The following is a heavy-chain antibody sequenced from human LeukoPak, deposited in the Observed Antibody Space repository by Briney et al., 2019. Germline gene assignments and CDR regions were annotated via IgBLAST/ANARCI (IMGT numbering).Heavy chain of an antibody. Sequence: ATVKVSCKASGGTFSSYAISWVRQAPGQGLEWMGGIIPIFGTANYAQKFQGRVTITADESTSTAYMELSSLRSEDTAVYYCARSFRYCSGGSCYKNYYYGMDVWGQGTTVTV. D-gene: IGHD2-15*01. CDR3: ARSFRYCSGGSCYKNYYYGMDV. CDR2: IIPIFGTA. J-gene: IGHJ6*02. CDR1: GGTFSSYA. V-gene: IGHV1-69*13.